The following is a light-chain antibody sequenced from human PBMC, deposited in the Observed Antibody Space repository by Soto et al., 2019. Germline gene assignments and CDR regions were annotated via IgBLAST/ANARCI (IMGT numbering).Light chain of an antibody. J-gene: IGKJ1*01. Sequence: DIQVTQSPSTLSASVGDRVTITCRASQSLNDWLAWYHQKPGKAPKLLIYKASGLESGVPSRFSGRGSGTEFTLTLSSRQPDDFATYDCQQYNGYPWTFGQGTKVEIK. V-gene: IGKV1-5*03. CDR1: QSLNDW. CDR2: KAS. CDR3: QQYNGYPWT.